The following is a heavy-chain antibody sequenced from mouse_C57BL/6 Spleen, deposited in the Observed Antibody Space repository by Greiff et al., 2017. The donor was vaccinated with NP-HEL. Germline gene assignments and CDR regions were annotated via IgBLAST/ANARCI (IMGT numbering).Heavy chain of an antibody. CDR2: IDPETGGT. CDR1: GYTFTDYE. D-gene: IGHD1-1*01. J-gene: IGHJ2*01. CDR3: TPYYYGSSYYFDY. Sequence: QVQLKESGAELVRPGASVTLSCKASGYTFTDYEMHWVKQTPVHGLEWIGAIDPETGGTAYNQKFKGKAILTADKSSSTAYMELRSLTSEDSAVYYCTPYYYGSSYYFDYWGQGTTLTVSS. V-gene: IGHV1-15*01.